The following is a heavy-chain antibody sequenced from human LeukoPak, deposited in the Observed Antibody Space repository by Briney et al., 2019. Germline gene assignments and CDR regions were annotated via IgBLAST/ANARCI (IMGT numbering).Heavy chain of an antibody. Sequence: PSETLSLTCAVYGGSFSGYYWSWIRQPPGKGLEGIGEINHSGSTNYNSSLKSRVTISVDTSKNQFSLKLRSVTAADTAVYYCARRADSSGYYIDYWGQGTLVTVSS. CDR3: ARRADSSGYYIDY. V-gene: IGHV4-34*01. CDR2: INHSGST. J-gene: IGHJ4*02. D-gene: IGHD3-22*01. CDR1: GGSFSGYY.